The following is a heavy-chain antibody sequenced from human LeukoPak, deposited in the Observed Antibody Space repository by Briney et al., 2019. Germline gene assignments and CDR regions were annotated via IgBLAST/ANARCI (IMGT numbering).Heavy chain of an antibody. V-gene: IGHV4-61*02. J-gene: IGHJ5*02. CDR3: ARHLSFVGTAMVPRGWFDP. CDR1: GGSISSGSYY. Sequence: KASQTLSLTCTVSGGSISSGSYYWSWIRQPAGKGLEWIGRIYTSGSTNYNPSLKSRVTISVDTSKNQFSLKLSSVTAADTAVYYCARHLSFVGTAMVPRGWFDPWGQGTLVTVSS. CDR2: IYTSGST. D-gene: IGHD5-18*01.